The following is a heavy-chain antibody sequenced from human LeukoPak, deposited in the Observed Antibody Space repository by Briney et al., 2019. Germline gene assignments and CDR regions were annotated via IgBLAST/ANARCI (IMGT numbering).Heavy chain of an antibody. CDR1: GFTFSRLV. CDR3: AKSISCTRFEDAFDI. J-gene: IGHJ3*02. V-gene: IGHV3-30*18. CDR2: IAYDGSNK. D-gene: IGHD1-1*01. Sequence: GGSLRLSCAASGFTFSRLVMHWVRQATGKGLEWVALIAYDGSNKYYADSVKGRFTMSRYNSKNTEYLQMNTLIAEDTALYYCAKSISCTRFEDAFDIWGQGTMVTVSS.